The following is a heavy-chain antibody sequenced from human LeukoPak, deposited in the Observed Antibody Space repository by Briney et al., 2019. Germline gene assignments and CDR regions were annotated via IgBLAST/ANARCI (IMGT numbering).Heavy chain of an antibody. D-gene: IGHD5-24*01. CDR3: AKNHSDGYLDY. CDR1: GFTFSSYG. V-gene: IGHV3-23*01. Sequence: GGPLRLSCAASGFTFSSYGMSWVRQATGKGLEWVSAISGSGGATYYADSVKGRFTISRDNSKNTLYLQMNSLRAEDTAVYYCAKNHSDGYLDYWGQGTLVTVSS. J-gene: IGHJ4*02. CDR2: ISGSGGAT.